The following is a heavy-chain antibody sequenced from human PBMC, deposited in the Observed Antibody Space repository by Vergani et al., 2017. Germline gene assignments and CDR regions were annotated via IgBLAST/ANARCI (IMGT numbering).Heavy chain of an antibody. D-gene: IGHD2-2*02. Sequence: QVQLVQSGAEVKKPGASVKVSCKASGYTFTSYGISWVRQAPGQGLEWMGWISAYNGNTNYAQKLQGRVTMTTDTSTSTAYMEPRSLRSDDTAVYYCARGVADCSSTSCYIAEFDYWGQGTLVIVSS. CDR2: ISAYNGNT. J-gene: IGHJ4*02. CDR3: ARGVADCSSTSCYIAEFDY. CDR1: GYTFTSYG. V-gene: IGHV1-18*01.